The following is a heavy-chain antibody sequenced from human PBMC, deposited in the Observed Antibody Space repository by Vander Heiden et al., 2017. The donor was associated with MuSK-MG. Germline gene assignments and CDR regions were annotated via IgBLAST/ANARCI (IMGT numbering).Heavy chain of an antibody. Sequence: EVQLLESGGGLVQPGGSLRLSCAASGFPFSNYAMNWVRQAPGKGLEWVSGISGDGFNTFYADSAKGRFTISRDNSKNTLYLEMNSLRAEDTAVYSCAKVSTPGGRWDCDQWGQGTLGTVSS. D-gene: IGHD1-1*01. V-gene: IGHV3-23*01. CDR1: GFPFSNYA. CDR3: AKVSTPGGRWDCDQ. J-gene: IGHJ4*02. CDR2: ISGDGFNT.